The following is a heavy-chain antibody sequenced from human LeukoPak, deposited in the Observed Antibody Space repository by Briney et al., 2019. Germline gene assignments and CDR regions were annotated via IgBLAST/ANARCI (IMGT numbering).Heavy chain of an antibody. D-gene: IGHD3-10*02. CDR1: GGSISSYY. CDR2: IYYSGST. Sequence: PSETLSLTCAVSGGSISSYYWNWIRQHPGKGLEWIGYIYYSGSTNYNPSLKSRVTISIDTSKNQLSLQLTSVTAADTAVYYCATDVRGLVPYYFDFWGQGTLVTVSS. V-gene: IGHV4-59*01. CDR3: ATDVRGLVPYYFDF. J-gene: IGHJ4*02.